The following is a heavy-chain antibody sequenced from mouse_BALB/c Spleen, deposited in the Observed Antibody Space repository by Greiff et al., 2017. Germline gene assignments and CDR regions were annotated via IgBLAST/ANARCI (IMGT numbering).Heavy chain of an antibody. CDR1: GYSITSDYA. D-gene: IGHD2-2*01. Sequence: DVKLQESGPGLVKPSQSLSLTCTVTGYSITSDYAWNWIRQFPGNKLEWMGYISYSGSTSYNPSLKSRISITRDTSKNQFFLQLNSVTTEDTATYYCARSGIYYGYDASFFAYWGQGTLVTVSA. CDR2: ISYSGST. J-gene: IGHJ3*01. V-gene: IGHV3-2*02. CDR3: ARSGIYYGYDASFFAY.